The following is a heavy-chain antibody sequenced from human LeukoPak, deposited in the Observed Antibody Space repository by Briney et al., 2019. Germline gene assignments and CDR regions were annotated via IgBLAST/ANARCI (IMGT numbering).Heavy chain of an antibody. CDR2: INPDGSDT. CDR1: GLTFSNNS. J-gene: IGHJ4*02. V-gene: IGHV3-7*01. CDR3: ARHSNWSYDY. D-gene: IGHD1-7*01. Sequence: GGSLRLSCAASGLTFSNNSMTWVRQAPGEGLEWLADINPDGSDTYYVDSMKGRFAISRDNAKNSLYLQIDGLRDDDTAVYYCARHSNWSYDYWGQGTLVIVSS.